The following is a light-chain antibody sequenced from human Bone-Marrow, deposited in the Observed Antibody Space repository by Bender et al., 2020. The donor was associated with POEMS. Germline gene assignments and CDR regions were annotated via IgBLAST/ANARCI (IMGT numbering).Light chain of an antibody. CDR3: YSAAGNNWGV. V-gene: IGLV3-27*01. CDR1: VLAKKY. Sequence: SYDLTQPSSVSVSPGQPARITCSGDVLAKKYARWFQQKPGQAPVLVIYKDIERPSGIPERFSGSSSGTTVTLTISGAQVEDEADYYCYSAAGNNWGVFGGGTKLTVL. CDR2: KDI. J-gene: IGLJ3*02.